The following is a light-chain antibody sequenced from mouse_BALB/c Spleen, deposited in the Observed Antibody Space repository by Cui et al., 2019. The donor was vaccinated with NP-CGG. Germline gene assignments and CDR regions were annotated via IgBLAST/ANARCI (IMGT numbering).Light chain of an antibody. CDR1: TGAVTTSNY. Sequence: QDFVTQESALTTSPGETVTLTCRSSTGAVTTSNYANWVQEKPDHLFTGLIGGTNNRVPGVPARFSGSLIGDKAALTITGAQTEDEAIYFCALWYSNHWVFGGGTKLTVL. V-gene: IGLV1*01. CDR3: ALWYSNHWV. CDR2: GTN. J-gene: IGLJ1*01.